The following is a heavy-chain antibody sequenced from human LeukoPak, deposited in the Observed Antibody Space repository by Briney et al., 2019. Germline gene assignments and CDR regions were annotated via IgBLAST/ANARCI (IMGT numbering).Heavy chain of an antibody. CDR2: ISGSGGST. V-gene: IGHV3-23*01. Sequence: QTGGSLRLSCAASGFTFSSYSMNWVRQAPGKGLEWVSAISGSGGSTYYADSVKGRFTISRDNSKNTLYLQMNSLRAEDTAVYYCAKDPPAHSSSWYLSWFDPWGQGTLVTVSS. J-gene: IGHJ5*02. CDR1: GFTFSSYS. D-gene: IGHD6-13*01. CDR3: AKDPPAHSSSWYLSWFDP.